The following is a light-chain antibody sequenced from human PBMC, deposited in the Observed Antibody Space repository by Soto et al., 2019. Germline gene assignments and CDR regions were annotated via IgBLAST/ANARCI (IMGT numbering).Light chain of an antibody. CDR2: GAS. Sequence: EKVMTQSPATLSVSPGERATLSCRASQSVSSNLAWYQQKPGQAPMLLMYGASTRATGIPDRFSGSGSGTEFTLTISSLQSEDFAVYYCQQHNNWPPWTFGQGTKVEIK. CDR3: QQHNNWPPWT. CDR1: QSVSSN. V-gene: IGKV3-15*01. J-gene: IGKJ1*01.